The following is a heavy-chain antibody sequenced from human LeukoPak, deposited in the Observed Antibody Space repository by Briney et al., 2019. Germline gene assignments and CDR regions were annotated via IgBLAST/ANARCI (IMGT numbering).Heavy chain of an antibody. D-gene: IGHD3-22*01. CDR3: ARDNYYDSSGLGY. CDR2: IRYDGSNK. Sequence: GGSLRLSCAASGFTFSSYGMHWVRQAPGKGLEWVAFIRYDGSNKYYADSVKGRFTISRDNSKNTLYLQMNSLRAEDTAVYYCARDNYYDSSGLGYWGQGTLVTVSS. V-gene: IGHV3-30*02. CDR1: GFTFSSYG. J-gene: IGHJ4*02.